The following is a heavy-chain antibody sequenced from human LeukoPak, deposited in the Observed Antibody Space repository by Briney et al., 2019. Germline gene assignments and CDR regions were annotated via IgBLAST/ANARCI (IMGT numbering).Heavy chain of an antibody. CDR3: AREQGMATIDY. J-gene: IGHJ4*02. D-gene: IGHD5-24*01. Sequence: GGSLRLSCAASGFTFSSYEMIWVRQAPGKGLEWISYISSSGNTIYYADFVKGRFTISRDNAKNSLYLQMNSLRAEDTAVYYCAREQGMATIDYWGQGTLVTVSS. V-gene: IGHV3-48*03. CDR1: GFTFSSYE. CDR2: ISSSGNTI.